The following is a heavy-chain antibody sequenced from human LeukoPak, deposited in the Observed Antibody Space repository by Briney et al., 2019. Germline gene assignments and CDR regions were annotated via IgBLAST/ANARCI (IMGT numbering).Heavy chain of an antibody. CDR1: GVSVSTSH. D-gene: IGHD2/OR15-2a*01. CDR3: SEGYFEPFDH. J-gene: IGHJ4*02. V-gene: IGHV4-59*02. Sequence: SETLSLTCNVSGVSVSTSHWNWIRQRPGKGLEWIGCLSYTGKTDYNPSLKSRVSISLGASNNHFSLKLTSVTAADTAVYYCSEGYFEPFDHWGQGILVTVSS. CDR2: LSYTGKT.